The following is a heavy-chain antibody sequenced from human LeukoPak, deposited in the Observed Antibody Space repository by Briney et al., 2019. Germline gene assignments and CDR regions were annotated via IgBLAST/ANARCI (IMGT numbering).Heavy chain of an antibody. CDR1: GFTFDDYA. CDR3: ARGSTYYDSSGQVPFDY. V-gene: IGHV3-9*01. D-gene: IGHD3-22*01. CDR2: ISWNSGSI. Sequence: AGRSLRLSCAASGFTFDDYAMHWVRQAPGKGLEWVSHISWNSGSITYADSVKGRFTISRDNAKNSLYLQMNSLRAEDTAVYYCARGSTYYDSSGQVPFDYWGQGTLVTVSS. J-gene: IGHJ4*02.